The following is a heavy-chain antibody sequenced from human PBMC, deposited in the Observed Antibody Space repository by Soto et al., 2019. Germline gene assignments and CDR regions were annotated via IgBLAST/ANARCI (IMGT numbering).Heavy chain of an antibody. CDR1: GYTFTSYG. CDR3: ARDQDYGSGSYYNYYYYYGMDV. CDR2: ISAYNGNT. D-gene: IGHD3-10*01. J-gene: IGHJ6*02. Sequence: ASVKVSCKASGYTFTSYGIRWVRQAPGQGLAWMGWISAYNGNTNYAQKLQGRVTMTTDTYTSTAYMELKSLRSDDTAVYYCARDQDYGSGSYYNYYYYYGMDVWGQGTTVTVSS. V-gene: IGHV1-18*01.